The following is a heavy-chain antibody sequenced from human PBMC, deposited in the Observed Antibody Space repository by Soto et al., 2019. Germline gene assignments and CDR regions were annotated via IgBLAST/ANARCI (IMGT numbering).Heavy chain of an antibody. CDR3: ARRLSGPKEEYNAYYFYGLDV. J-gene: IGHJ6*02. V-gene: IGHV5-10-1*01. CDR1: GYSFTTHW. Sequence: LGESLKISCQGSGYSFTTHWITWVRQTPGKGLEWMGRIDPSNSYINYSPSFQGHVTISVDRSISTAYLQWSSLEASDNAIYYCARRLSGPKEEYNAYYFYGLDVWGQGTKVTVSS. CDR2: IDPSNSYI. D-gene: IGHD1-1*01.